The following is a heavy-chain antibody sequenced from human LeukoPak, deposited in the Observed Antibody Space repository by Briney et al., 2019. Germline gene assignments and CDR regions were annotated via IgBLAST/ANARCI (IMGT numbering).Heavy chain of an antibody. CDR1: GFSFSNFW. CDR3: VRDPPYSYFDY. Sequence: PGGSLRLSCAVSGFSFSNFWMSWVRRAPGRGLEWVANIHPEGNEKYHVESVKGRFTISRDNTKNLLFLQMNGLRVEDTAVYYCVRDPPYSYFDYWGQGALVTVSS. CDR2: IHPEGNEK. D-gene: IGHD1-26*01. J-gene: IGHJ4*02. V-gene: IGHV3-7*01.